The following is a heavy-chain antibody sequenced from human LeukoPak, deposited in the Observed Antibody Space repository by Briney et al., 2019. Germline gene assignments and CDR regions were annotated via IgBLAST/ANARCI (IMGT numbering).Heavy chain of an antibody. D-gene: IGHD4-17*01. CDR1: GFTFSSYW. J-gene: IGHJ4*02. V-gene: IGHV3-23*01. CDR3: AKDLSTVTTYGYFDY. Sequence: GGSLRLSCAASGFTFSSYWMHWVRQAPGKGLEWVSAISGSGGSTYYADSVKGRFTISRDNSKNTLYLQMNSLRAEDTAVYYCAKDLSTVTTYGYFDYWGQGTLVTVSS. CDR2: ISGSGGST.